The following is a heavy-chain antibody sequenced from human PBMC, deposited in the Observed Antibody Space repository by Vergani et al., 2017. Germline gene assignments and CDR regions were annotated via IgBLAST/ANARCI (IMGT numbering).Heavy chain of an antibody. D-gene: IGHD1-26*01. Sequence: QLQLQESGPGLVKPSETLSLTCTVSGGSISSSSYYWRWIRQPPGKGLEWIGSIYYSGSTYYNPSLKSRVTISVDTSKNQFSLKLSSVTAADTAVYYCARSSDGAVNWFDPWGQGTLVTVSS. CDR3: ARSSDGAVNWFDP. CDR2: IYYSGST. V-gene: IGHV4-39*01. J-gene: IGHJ5*02. CDR1: GGSISSSSYY.